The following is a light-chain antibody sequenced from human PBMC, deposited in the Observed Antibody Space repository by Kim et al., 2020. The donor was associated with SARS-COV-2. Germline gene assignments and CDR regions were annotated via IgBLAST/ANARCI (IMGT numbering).Light chain of an antibody. CDR3: QSYDSSLSGYV. J-gene: IGLJ1*01. V-gene: IGLV1-40*01. CDR2: SNG. Sequence: QSVLTQPPSVSGAPGQTVTVSCIGSSSNIGAGYDVHWYQHLPTTAPKLLIYSNGNRPSGVPERFSGSKSGTSASLAITGLQAEDEADYYCQSYDSSLSGYVFGSGTKVTVL. CDR1: SSNIGAGYD.